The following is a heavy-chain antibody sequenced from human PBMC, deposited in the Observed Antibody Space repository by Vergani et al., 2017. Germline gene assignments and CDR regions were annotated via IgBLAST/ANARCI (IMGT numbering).Heavy chain of an antibody. CDR1: GYTFTSYA. CDR3: ARGWDLSSSWPLTVDY. V-gene: IGHV1-3*02. J-gene: IGHJ4*02. D-gene: IGHD6-13*01. CDR2: SNAGNGNT. Sequence: QVQLVQSGAEVKKPGASVKVSCKASGYTFTSYAMHWVRQAPGQRLEWMGWSNAGNGNTKYSQEFQGRVTITRDTSASTAYMELSSLRSEDMAVYYCARGWDLSSSWPLTVDYWGQGTLVTVSS.